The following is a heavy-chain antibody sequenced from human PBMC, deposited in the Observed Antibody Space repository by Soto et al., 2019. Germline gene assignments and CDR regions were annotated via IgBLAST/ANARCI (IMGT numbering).Heavy chain of an antibody. CDR1: GGTFSSYA. Sequence: SVKVSCKASGGTFSSYAISWLLQAPGQGLEWMGGIIPIFGTANYAQKFQGRVTITADESTSTAYMELSSLRSEDTAVYYCARVGYYYDSSGPNQHWGQGTLVTVSS. D-gene: IGHD3-22*01. CDR2: IIPIFGTA. CDR3: ARVGYYYDSSGPNQH. J-gene: IGHJ1*01. V-gene: IGHV1-69*13.